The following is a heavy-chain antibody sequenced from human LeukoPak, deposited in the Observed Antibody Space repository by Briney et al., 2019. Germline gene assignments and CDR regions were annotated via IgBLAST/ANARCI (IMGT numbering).Heavy chain of an antibody. CDR3: ARRYYGSGSPFDY. CDR2: IYYRGST. V-gene: IGHV4-39*02. Sequence: SETLSLTCTVSGGSISTSNYFWGWIRQPPGKGLEWIGTIYYRGSTYYSPSLESRVTISIDTSKNHFSLNLSSVTAADTAVYYCARRYYGSGSPFDYWGQGTLVTVSS. CDR1: GGSISTSNYF. D-gene: IGHD3-10*01. J-gene: IGHJ4*02.